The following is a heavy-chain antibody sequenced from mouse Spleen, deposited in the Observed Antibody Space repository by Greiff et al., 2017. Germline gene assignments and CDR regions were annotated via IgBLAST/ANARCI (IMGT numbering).Heavy chain of an antibody. CDR1: GFTFSDYY. J-gene: IGHJ3*01. D-gene: IGHD1-1*01. CDR2: INYDGSST. Sequence: DVKLVESEGGLVQPGSSMKLSCTASGFTFSDYYMAWVRQVPEKGLEWVANINYDGSSTYYLDSLKSRFIISRDNAKNILYLQMSSLKSEDTATYYCASLDYGGFAYWGQGTLVTVSA. CDR3: ASLDYGGFAY. V-gene: IGHV5-16*01.